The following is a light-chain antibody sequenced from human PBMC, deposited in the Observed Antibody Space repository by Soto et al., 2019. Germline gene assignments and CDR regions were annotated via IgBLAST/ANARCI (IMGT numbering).Light chain of an antibody. CDR3: SSYTSSSFYV. Sequence: QSALTQPASVSGSPGQSITISCTGTSSDVGGYNYVSWYQKHPGKAPKLMIYDVSNRPSGVSNRFSGSKSGNTASLTISGLQAEDEADYYCSSYTSSSFYVFGAGNKLTVL. CDR1: SSDVGGYNY. CDR2: DVS. J-gene: IGLJ1*01. V-gene: IGLV2-14*01.